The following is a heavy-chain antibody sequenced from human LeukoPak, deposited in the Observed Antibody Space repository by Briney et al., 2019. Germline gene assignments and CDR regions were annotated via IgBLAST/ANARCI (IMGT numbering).Heavy chain of an antibody. D-gene: IGHD3-22*01. CDR2: IYPGDSDT. CDR3: ARQPYYYDSSGYYWFDP. Sequence: GESLKISCEASGYTFTNYWIGWVRQMPGKGLEWMGIIYPGDSDTRYSPSFQGQVTISADKSISTAYLQWSSLKASDTAMYYCARQPYYYDSSGYYWFDPWGQGTLVTVSS. J-gene: IGHJ5*02. CDR1: GYTFTNYW. V-gene: IGHV5-51*01.